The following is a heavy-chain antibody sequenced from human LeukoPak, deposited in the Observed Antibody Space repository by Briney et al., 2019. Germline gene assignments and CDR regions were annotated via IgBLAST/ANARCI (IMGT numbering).Heavy chain of an antibody. J-gene: IGHJ4*02. CDR2: ITSRGEST. Sequence: GGSLRLSCAASGFTFSIYAMSWVRQAPGKGLQWVSSITSRGESTWYVDSVKGRFTITRDSSENTLYLQMHSLRAEDTAVYYCARDRPNYYGSDGHYYRRDGDYWGRGTLVSVSS. V-gene: IGHV3-23*01. D-gene: IGHD3-22*01. CDR3: ARDRPNYYGSDGHYYRRDGDY. CDR1: GFTFSIYA.